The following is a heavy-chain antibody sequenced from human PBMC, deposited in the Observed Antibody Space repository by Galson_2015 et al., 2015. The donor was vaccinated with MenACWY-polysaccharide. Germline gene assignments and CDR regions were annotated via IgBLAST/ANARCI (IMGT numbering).Heavy chain of an antibody. J-gene: IGHJ4*02. V-gene: IGHV3-48*02. Sequence: SLRLSCAASGFTFSTYSMTWVRQAPGKGLEWVSYINGGSSTIYYADSVKGRFTISRDNAKNSLYLQMNSLRDDDTAVYYCARDSGIAVADDYCGQGTLVAVSS. D-gene: IGHD6-13*01. CDR2: INGGSSTI. CDR3: ARDSGIAVADDY. CDR1: GFTFSTYS.